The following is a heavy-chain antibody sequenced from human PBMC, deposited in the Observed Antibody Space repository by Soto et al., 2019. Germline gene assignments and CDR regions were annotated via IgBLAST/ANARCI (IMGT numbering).Heavy chain of an antibody. Sequence: QVQLVESGGGVVQPRRSLRLSCAASGFTFSSYDMHWVRQAPGKGLEWVAVISYDGSNKYYADSVKGRFTISRDNSKNTLYLQMNSLRAEDTAVYYCAKDGPYDTTLGAFDIWGQGTMVTVSS. J-gene: IGHJ3*02. CDR1: GFTFSSYD. CDR3: AKDGPYDTTLGAFDI. CDR2: ISYDGSNK. V-gene: IGHV3-30*18. D-gene: IGHD3-22*01.